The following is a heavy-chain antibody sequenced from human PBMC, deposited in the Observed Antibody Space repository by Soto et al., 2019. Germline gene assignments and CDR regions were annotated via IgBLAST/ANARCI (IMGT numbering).Heavy chain of an antibody. CDR2: IKSKTDGGTT. CDR3: TPLTGTTGMDV. J-gene: IGHJ6*02. CDR1: GFTFSNAW. Sequence: EVQLVESGGGLVKPGGSLRLSCAASGFTFSNAWMSWVRQAPGKGLEWVGRIKSKTDGGTTDYATPVKGRFTISRDDSKNTLYLQMNSLKTEDTAVYYCTPLTGTTGMDVWGQGTTVTVSS. V-gene: IGHV3-15*01. D-gene: IGHD1-20*01.